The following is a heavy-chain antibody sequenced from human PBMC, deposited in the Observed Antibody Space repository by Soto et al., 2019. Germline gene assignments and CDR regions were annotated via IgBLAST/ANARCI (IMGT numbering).Heavy chain of an antibody. J-gene: IGHJ4*02. CDR3: ARAQLVGYYFDY. D-gene: IGHD6-13*01. CDR2: IYYSGST. Sequence: SETLSLTSTVSGDSIRRVDYYGTWIRQPPGKGLEWIGYIYYSGSTYYNPSLKSRVTKSIDTSKSQFSLKLSSVTAADTAVYYCARAQLVGYYFDYWGQGTLVTVSS. V-gene: IGHV4-30-4*01. CDR1: GDSIRRVDYY.